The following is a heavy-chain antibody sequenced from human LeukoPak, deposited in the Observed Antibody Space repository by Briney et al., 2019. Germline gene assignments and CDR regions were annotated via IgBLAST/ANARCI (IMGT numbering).Heavy chain of an antibody. D-gene: IGHD2-21*01. J-gene: IGHJ4*02. CDR3: ARTLWQGVGY. CDR1: GYSISSGYY. V-gene: IGHV4-38-2*02. Sequence: SETLSLTCTVSGYSISSGYYWGWIRQPPGKGREGIGSIYHGGNTYYNPSLKSRVTTSVDTSKNHFSLKLNSATAADTAVYFCARTLWQGVGYWGQGTLVTVSS. CDR2: IYHGGNT.